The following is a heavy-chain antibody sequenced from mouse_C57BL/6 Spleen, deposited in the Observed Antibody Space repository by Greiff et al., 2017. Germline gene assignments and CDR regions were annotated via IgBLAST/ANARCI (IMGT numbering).Heavy chain of an antibody. CDR2: IKPSNGGT. J-gene: IGHJ4*01. CDR3: ARPYYGSSYCYAMDY. V-gene: IGHV1-53*01. D-gene: IGHD1-1*01. CDR1: GYTFTSYW. Sequence: QVQLQQPGTELVKPGASVKLSCKASGYTFTSYWMHWVKQRPGQGLEWIGNIKPSNGGTNYNEKFKSKATLTVNKSSSTAYMQLSSLTSEDSAVYYCARPYYGSSYCYAMDYWGQGTSVTVSS.